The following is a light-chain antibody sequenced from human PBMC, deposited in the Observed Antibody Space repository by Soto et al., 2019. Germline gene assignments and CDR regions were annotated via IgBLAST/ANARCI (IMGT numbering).Light chain of an antibody. CDR1: QSVSTS. V-gene: IGKV3-20*01. CDR3: QQYGSSPRT. Sequence: EVVLTQSPATLSLSPGDRVALSCRASQSVSTSLAWYQQKPGQTPRLLIYGASSRATGIPDRFSGSGSGTDFTLTISRLEPEDFAVYYCQQYGSSPRTFGQGTKVDNK. CDR2: GAS. J-gene: IGKJ1*01.